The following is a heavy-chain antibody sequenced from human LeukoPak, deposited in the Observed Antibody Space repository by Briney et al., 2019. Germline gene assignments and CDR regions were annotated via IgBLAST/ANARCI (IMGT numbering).Heavy chain of an antibody. D-gene: IGHD3-10*01. CDR1: GYSISNGYY. V-gene: IGHV4-38-2*02. J-gene: IGHJ4*02. CDR2: IFHRGST. CDR3: ATGSEYYASSGGYAGYSDY. Sequence: SETLSLTCTVSGYSISNGYYWGWIPQPPGKGLELVGSIFHRGSTYYNPSLRSRITLYLYRSKQKFSLKFTCVTAADTAVYFCATGSEYYASSGGYAGYSDYWGQGISVTVSS.